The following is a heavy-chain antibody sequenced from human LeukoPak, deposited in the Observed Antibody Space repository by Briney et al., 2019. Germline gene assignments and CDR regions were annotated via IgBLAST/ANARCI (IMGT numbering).Heavy chain of an antibody. J-gene: IGHJ4*02. D-gene: IGHD2-21*02. V-gene: IGHV3-9*01. CDR3: ARDFGDWRTDY. CDR2: ISWNSGSI. Sequence: GGSLRLSCAASGFTFDDYAMHWVRQAPGKGLEWVSGISWNSGSIGYADSVKGRFTISRDNAKNSLYLQMNSLRAEDTAVYYCARDFGDWRTDYWGQGTLVTVSS. CDR1: GFTFDDYA.